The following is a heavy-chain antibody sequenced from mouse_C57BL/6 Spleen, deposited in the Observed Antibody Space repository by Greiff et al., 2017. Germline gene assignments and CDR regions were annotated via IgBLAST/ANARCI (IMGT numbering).Heavy chain of an antibody. J-gene: IGHJ4*01. D-gene: IGHD1-1*01. CDR3: ARSPHYYGNAMDY. V-gene: IGHV1-50*01. CDR1: GYTFTSYW. CDR2: IDPSDSYT. Sequence: QVQLQQPGAELVKPGASVKLSCKASGYTFTSYWMQWVKQRPGQGLEWIGEIDPSDSYTNYNQKFKGKATLTVDTSSSTAYMQLSSLTSEDSAVYYCARSPHYYGNAMDYWGQGTSVTVSS.